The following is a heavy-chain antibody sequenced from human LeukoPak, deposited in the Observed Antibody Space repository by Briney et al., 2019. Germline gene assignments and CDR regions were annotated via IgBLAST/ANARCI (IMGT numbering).Heavy chain of an antibody. V-gene: IGHV3-30*04. CDR2: ISYDGSNK. J-gene: IGHJ6*04. Sequence: GGSLRLSCAASGFTFSSYAMHWVRQAPGKGLEWVAVISYDGSNKYYADSVKGRFTIYRDNSKNTLYLQMNSLRAEDTAVYYCAREIRLGPYYYSGMDVWGKGTTVTVSS. CDR1: GFTFSSYA. CDR3: AREIRLGPYYYSGMDV. D-gene: IGHD1-26*01.